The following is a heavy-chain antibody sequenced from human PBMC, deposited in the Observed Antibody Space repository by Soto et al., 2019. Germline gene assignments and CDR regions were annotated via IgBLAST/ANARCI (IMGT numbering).Heavy chain of an antibody. D-gene: IGHD6-19*01. CDR2: INAGNGNT. CDR1: GYTFTGYA. CDR3: ARAVSVAADFDD. Sequence: QVQLVQSGAEEKKPGASVKVSCKASGYTFTGYAMHWVRQAPGQRLEWMGWINAGNGNTKYSQKFQGRVTITRDTSASTAYMELSSLRSENTALYYCARAVSVAADFDDWGQGTLVTVSS. V-gene: IGHV1-3*05. J-gene: IGHJ4*02.